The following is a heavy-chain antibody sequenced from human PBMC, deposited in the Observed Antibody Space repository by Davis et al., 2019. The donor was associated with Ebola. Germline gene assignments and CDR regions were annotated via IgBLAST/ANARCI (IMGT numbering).Heavy chain of an antibody. CDR1: GFTFSSYA. D-gene: IGHD4-17*01. Sequence: PGGSLRLSCAASGFTFSSYAMSWVRQAPGKGLEWVSAISGSGGSTYYADSVKGRFTISRDNSKNTLYLQMNSLRAEDTAVYYCAKPAESVTTILLYFDYWGQGTLVTVSS. V-gene: IGHV3-23*01. CDR3: AKPAESVTTILLYFDY. CDR2: ISGSGGST. J-gene: IGHJ4*02.